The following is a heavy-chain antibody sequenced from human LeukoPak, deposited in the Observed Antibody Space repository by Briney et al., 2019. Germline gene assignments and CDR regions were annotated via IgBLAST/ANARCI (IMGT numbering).Heavy chain of an antibody. CDR3: ATESGSGYYQYYFDF. V-gene: IGHV1-24*01. Sequence: ASVTVSCKVPGYTVSELSMNWVRQAPGKGLEWMGGFDPKHGERIYAQKFQGRVTMTEDTSTDTAYMELSSLRSEDTAVYYCATESGSGYYQYYFDFWGQGTLVTVSS. D-gene: IGHD3-22*01. CDR1: GYTVSELS. CDR2: FDPKHGER. J-gene: IGHJ4*02.